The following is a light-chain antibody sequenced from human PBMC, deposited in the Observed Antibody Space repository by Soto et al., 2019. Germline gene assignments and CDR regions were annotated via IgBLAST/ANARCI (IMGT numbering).Light chain of an antibody. CDR2: EGS. V-gene: IGLV2-23*01. Sequence: QSVLSQPASVSGSPGQSITFSCTGTSSDVGSYNLVSWYQQQPGKAPNLIIYEGSKRPSGASNRFSGSKSGNTASLTIFGLQAEDEADYYCCSYAGSRTLVFGGGTKLTVL. CDR1: SSDVGSYNL. CDR3: CSYAGSRTLV. J-gene: IGLJ2*01.